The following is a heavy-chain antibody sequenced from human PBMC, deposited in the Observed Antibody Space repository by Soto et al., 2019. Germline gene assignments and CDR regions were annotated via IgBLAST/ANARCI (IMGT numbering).Heavy chain of an antibody. CDR1: GYTFTSYD. Sequence: QVQLVQSGAEVKKPGASVKVSCKASGYTFTSYDINWVRQATGQGLEWMGWMNPNSGNTGYAQKFQGRVTMTRNTSIRTAYMELSSLRSEDTAVYYCARVRGPWYSGSYRYDYWGQGTLVTVSS. CDR3: ARVRGPWYSGSYRYDY. J-gene: IGHJ4*02. D-gene: IGHD1-26*01. CDR2: MNPNSGNT. V-gene: IGHV1-8*01.